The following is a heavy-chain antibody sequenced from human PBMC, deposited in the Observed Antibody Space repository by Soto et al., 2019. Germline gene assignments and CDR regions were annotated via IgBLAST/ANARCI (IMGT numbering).Heavy chain of an antibody. CDR3: ARGSVGSGWKFDF. Sequence: SETLSLTCSVSGGSISSYYWTWIRQPPGKGLEWIGYISYSATPNYNPALKSRVIISIDTSKNQFSLKVNSVTAPDTALYYCARGSVGSGWKFDFWGQGILVTVSS. CDR2: ISYSATP. CDR1: GGSISSYY. J-gene: IGHJ4*02. V-gene: IGHV4-59*01. D-gene: IGHD3-22*01.